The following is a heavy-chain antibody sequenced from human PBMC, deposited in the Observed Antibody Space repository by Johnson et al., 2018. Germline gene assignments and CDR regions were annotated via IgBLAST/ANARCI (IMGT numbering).Heavy chain of an antibody. D-gene: IGHD4-23*01. CDR3: TRITTPCGGSSDVFDI. CDR1: GFTFGDYA. Sequence: QLVESGGGLVQPGRSLRLSCTASGFTFGDYAMSWFRQAPGKGLEWVGFIRSKAYGGTTEYAASVKGRFTISRDDSKSIAYLQMNSLKTEDTAVYYCTRITTPCGGSSDVFDIWGQGTMVTVSS. CDR2: IRSKAYGGTT. V-gene: IGHV3-49*03. J-gene: IGHJ3*02.